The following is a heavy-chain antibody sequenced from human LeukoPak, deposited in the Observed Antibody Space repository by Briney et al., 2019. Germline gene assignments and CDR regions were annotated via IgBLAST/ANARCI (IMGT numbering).Heavy chain of an antibody. J-gene: IGHJ5*02. D-gene: IGHD1-7*01. CDR2: IYYSGST. V-gene: IGHV4-39*01. CDR1: GGSISSSSYY. Sequence: PSETLSLTCTVSGGSISSSSYYWGWIRQPPGKGLEWIGSIYYSGSTYYNPSLKSRITISVDTSKNQFSLKLSSVTAADTAVYYCARYPSRGLITGTTHWFDPWGQGTLVTVSS. CDR3: ARYPSRGLITGTTHWFDP.